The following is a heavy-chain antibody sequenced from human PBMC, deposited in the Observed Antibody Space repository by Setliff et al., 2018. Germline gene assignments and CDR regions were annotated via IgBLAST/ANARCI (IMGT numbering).Heavy chain of an antibody. Sequence: ASVKVSCKVSGYTLTELSMHWVRQAPGKGLEWMGGFDPEDGETIYAQKFQDRVTITADTSTDTAYMELSSLRSEDTAVYYCASPFPHGWSGYYGVGWFDPWGQGTLVTV. CDR2: FDPEDGET. V-gene: IGHV1-24*01. D-gene: IGHD3-3*01. CDR3: ASPFPHGWSGYYGVGWFDP. CDR1: GYTLTELS. J-gene: IGHJ5*02.